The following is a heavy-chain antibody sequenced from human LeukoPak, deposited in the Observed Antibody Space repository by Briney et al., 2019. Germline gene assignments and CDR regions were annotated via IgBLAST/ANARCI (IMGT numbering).Heavy chain of an antibody. J-gene: IGHJ3*01. CDR2: IYYSGST. CDR1: GYSTSSGYY. V-gene: IGHV4-38-2*02. Sequence: SETLSLTCTVSGYSTSSGYYWGWIRQPPGKGLEWIGNIYYSGSTYYNPSLKSRVTISVDTSKNHFSLKLNSVTAADTAVYYCAKPSNYYGSATDAFDFWGQGTMVTVSS. D-gene: IGHD3-10*01. CDR3: AKPSNYYGSATDAFDF.